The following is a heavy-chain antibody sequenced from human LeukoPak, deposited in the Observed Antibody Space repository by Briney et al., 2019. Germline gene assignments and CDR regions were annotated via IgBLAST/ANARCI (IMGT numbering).Heavy chain of an antibody. CDR2: INPNSGGT. CDR3: AREVIAAAGYFDY. Sequence: ASVKVSCKASGYTFTSYYMHWVRQAPGQGLEWMGWINPNSGGTNYAQKFQGRVTMTRDTSISTAYMELSRLRSDDTAVYYCAREVIAAAGYFDYWGQGTLVTVSS. V-gene: IGHV1-2*02. J-gene: IGHJ4*02. D-gene: IGHD6-13*01. CDR1: GYTFTSYY.